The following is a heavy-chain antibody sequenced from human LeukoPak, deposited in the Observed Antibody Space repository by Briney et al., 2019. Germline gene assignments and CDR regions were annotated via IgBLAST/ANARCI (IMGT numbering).Heavy chain of an antibody. Sequence: GASVKVSCEVSGYTLTELSMHWVRQAPGKGLEWMGGFDPEDGETIYAQKFQGRVTMTEDTSTDTAYMELSSLRSEDTAVYYCATVQYSSSWHWFDPWGQGTLVTVSS. D-gene: IGHD6-13*01. V-gene: IGHV1-24*01. CDR3: ATVQYSSSWHWFDP. J-gene: IGHJ5*02. CDR1: GYTLTELS. CDR2: FDPEDGET.